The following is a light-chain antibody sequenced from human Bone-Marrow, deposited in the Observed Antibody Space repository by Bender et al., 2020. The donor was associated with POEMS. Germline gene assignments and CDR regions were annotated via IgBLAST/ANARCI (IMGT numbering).Light chain of an antibody. CDR2: RNN. CDR1: TSNFGSNF. CDR3: ASWDDSLSGWV. V-gene: IGLV1-47*01. Sequence: QSVLTQPPSASGTPGQRVTISCSGGTSNFGSNFVYWYQQFPGTAPKALLYRNNQRPSGVPDRFSGSKSGTSASLAISGLRSEDEADYFCASWDDSLSGWVFGGGTKLTVL. J-gene: IGLJ3*02.